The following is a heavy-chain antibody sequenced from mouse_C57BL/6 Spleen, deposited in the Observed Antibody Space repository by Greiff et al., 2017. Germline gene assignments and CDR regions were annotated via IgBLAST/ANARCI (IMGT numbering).Heavy chain of an antibody. CDR3: ARDEGGSSGVYWYFDV. CDR1: GFTFSSYA. CDR2: ISDGGSYT. V-gene: IGHV5-4*01. J-gene: IGHJ1*03. D-gene: IGHD1-1*01. Sequence: DVMLVESGGGLVKPGGSLKLSCAASGFTFSSYAMSWVRQTPEKRLEWVATISDGGSYTYYPDNVKGRFTISRDNAKNNLYLQMSHLKSEDTAMYYCARDEGGSSGVYWYFDVWGTGTTGTVSS.